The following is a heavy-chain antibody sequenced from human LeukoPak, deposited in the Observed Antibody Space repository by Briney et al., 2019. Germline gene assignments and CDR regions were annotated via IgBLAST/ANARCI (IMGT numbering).Heavy chain of an antibody. D-gene: IGHD5-24*01. J-gene: IGHJ4*02. Sequence: GGSLRLSCAASGFTFSSYAMSWVRQAPGKGLEWVSAISGSGGSTYYADSMKGRFTVSRDNSKNTLYLQMHSLRVEDTAVYFCAKDQPADGYNSIWGQGTLVTVSS. V-gene: IGHV3-23*01. CDR2: ISGSGGST. CDR3: AKDQPADGYNSI. CDR1: GFTFSSYA.